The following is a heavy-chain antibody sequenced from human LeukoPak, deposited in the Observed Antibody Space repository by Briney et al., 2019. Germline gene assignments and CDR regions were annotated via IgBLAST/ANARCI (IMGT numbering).Heavy chain of an antibody. V-gene: IGHV4-34*01. D-gene: IGHD3-3*01. Sequence: SETLSLTCAVYGGSCSGYYWSWIRQPPGKGLEWIGETNHSGSTNYNPSLKSRVTISVDTSKNQFSLKLSSVTAADTAVYYCARGNITGFLDYWGQGTLVTVSS. CDR3: ARGNITGFLDY. CDR1: GGSCSGYY. CDR2: TNHSGST. J-gene: IGHJ4*02.